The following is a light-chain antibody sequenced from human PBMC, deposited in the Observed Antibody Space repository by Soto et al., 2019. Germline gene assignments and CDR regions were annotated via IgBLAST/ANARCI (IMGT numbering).Light chain of an antibody. J-gene: IGKJ1*01. CDR3: QQYNSFLWT. V-gene: IGKV1-5*01. CDR1: QSISSW. Sequence: DIQMTQSPSTLSSCVGDRFTITCRSGQSISSWVAWYQQKPGKAPKVLIYDASSLESGVPSRFSGSGSGTEFTLTISSLQPDDFATYYCQQYNSFLWTFGQGTKVDIK. CDR2: DAS.